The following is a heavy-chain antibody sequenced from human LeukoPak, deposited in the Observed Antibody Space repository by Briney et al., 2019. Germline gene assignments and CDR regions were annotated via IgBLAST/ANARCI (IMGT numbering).Heavy chain of an antibody. D-gene: IGHD6-19*01. CDR1: GYSISSGYF. Sequence: SETLSLTCAVSGYSISSGYFWGWIRQPPGKGLEWIGSIYQSGTTYYNPSLKSRVTISVDTSKNQFSLKLSSVTAADTAVYYCASGEEQWLVFDFDYWGQGTLVTVSS. CDR3: ASGEEQWLVFDFDY. CDR2: IYQSGTT. V-gene: IGHV4-38-2*01. J-gene: IGHJ4*02.